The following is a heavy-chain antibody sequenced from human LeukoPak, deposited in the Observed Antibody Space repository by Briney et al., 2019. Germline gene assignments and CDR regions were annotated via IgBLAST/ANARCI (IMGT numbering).Heavy chain of an antibody. CDR1: GFTFSSYA. CDR2: ISGSGGST. D-gene: IGHD3-22*01. Sequence: GGSLRLSCAASGFTFSSYAMSWVRQAPGKGLEWVSAISGSGGSTYYADSVKGRFTISRDNSKNTLYLQMNSLRAEDTAVYYCATTTMIAVVIEDFQHWGQGTLVTVSS. J-gene: IGHJ1*01. V-gene: IGHV3-23*01. CDR3: ATTTMIAVVIEDFQH.